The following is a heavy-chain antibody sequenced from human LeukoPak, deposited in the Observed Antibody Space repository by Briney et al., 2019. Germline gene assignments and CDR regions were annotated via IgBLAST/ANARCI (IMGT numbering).Heavy chain of an antibody. D-gene: IGHD2-2*01. V-gene: IGHV1-18*01. J-gene: IGHJ6*03. CDR3: ARCSSTSCQRRSYYYYYMDV. CDR1: GYTFTSYG. Sequence: ASVKVSCKASGYTFTSYGISWVRQAPGQGLEWMGWISAYNGNTNYAQKLQGRVTMTTDTSTSTAYMELSSLRSEDTAVYYCARCSSTSCQRRSYYYYYMDVWGKGTTVTISS. CDR2: ISAYNGNT.